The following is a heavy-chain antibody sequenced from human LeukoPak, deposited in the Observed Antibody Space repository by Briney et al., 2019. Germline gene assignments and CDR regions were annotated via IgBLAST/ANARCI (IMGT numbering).Heavy chain of an antibody. D-gene: IGHD6-13*01. CDR3: ARSIPYGTTWYGRSDY. J-gene: IGHJ4*02. Sequence: GGSLRLSCAASGFTFSSYWMHWVRQAPGKGLVWVSRINSDGSSTSYADSVKGRFTISRDNALNSLYLQMNSLRAEDMAIYYCARSIPYGTTWYGRSDYWGQGTLVTVSS. CDR1: GFTFSSYW. V-gene: IGHV3-74*01. CDR2: INSDGSST.